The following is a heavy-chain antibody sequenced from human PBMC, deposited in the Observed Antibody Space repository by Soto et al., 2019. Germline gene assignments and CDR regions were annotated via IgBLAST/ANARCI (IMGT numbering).Heavy chain of an antibody. CDR2: INPNSGGT. Sequence: SXKVSFMASGYTXTGYYMNLVRQAPGQGLEWMGWINPNSGGTKYPQKFQVRVTMTSDTSITTVYMSLTGLKSEDTAVYYCARDLAKGGGRAGFDYWGQGTLGTVSS. D-gene: IGHD2-15*01. CDR3: ARDLAKGGGRAGFDY. V-gene: IGHV1-2*02. CDR1: GYTXTGYY. J-gene: IGHJ4*02.